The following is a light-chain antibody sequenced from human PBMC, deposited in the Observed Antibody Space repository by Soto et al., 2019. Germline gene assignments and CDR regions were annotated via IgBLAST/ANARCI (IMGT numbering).Light chain of an antibody. CDR3: SSYISSSTPYV. CDR2: DVS. V-gene: IGLV2-14*01. Sequence: QSALTQPASVSGSPGQSITISSTGTSSDVGGYNYVSWYQQHPGKAPKLMIYDVSNRPSGVSTRFSGSKSGNTASLTISGLQAEDEADYYCSSYISSSTPYVFGTGTKLTVL. J-gene: IGLJ1*01. CDR1: SSDVGGYNY.